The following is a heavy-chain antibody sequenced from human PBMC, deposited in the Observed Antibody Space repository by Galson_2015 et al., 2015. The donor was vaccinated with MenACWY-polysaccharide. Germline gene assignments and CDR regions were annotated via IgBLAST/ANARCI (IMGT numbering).Heavy chain of an antibody. V-gene: IGHV7-4-1*02. Sequence: SVKVSCKASGYTFTTYPMHWVRQAPGQGPEWLGWINTNTGNPTYAQGVTGRFVFSLDTSVTTAYLRISGLKAEDTAVYYCARVALDSSGYLDCWGQGTLVTVSS. CDR3: ARVALDSSGYLDC. D-gene: IGHD3-22*01. CDR2: INTNTGNP. CDR1: GYTFTTYP. J-gene: IGHJ4*02.